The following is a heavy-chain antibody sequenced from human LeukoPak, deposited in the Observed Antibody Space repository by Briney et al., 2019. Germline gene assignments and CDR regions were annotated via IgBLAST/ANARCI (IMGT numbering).Heavy chain of an antibody. J-gene: IGHJ6*03. CDR3: ARALILYYYYYMDV. CDR2: ISYHGVNK. V-gene: IGHV3-30-3*01. D-gene: IGHD3-16*01. Sequence: GGSLRLSCAASGFSFSSYPMHWVRQAPGKGLEWLTLISYHGVNKSHADSVKGRFTVSRDNSKNTLYLQMNSLRAEDTAVYYCARALILYYYYYMDVWGKGTTVTVSS. CDR1: GFSFSSYP.